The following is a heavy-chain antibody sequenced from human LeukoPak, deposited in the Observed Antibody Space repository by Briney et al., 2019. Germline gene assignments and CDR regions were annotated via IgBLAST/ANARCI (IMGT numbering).Heavy chain of an antibody. D-gene: IGHD5-18*01. CDR2: ISSSSSTI. Sequence: GGSLRLSCAASGFTFSSYSMNWVRQAPGKGLEWVSYISSSSSTIYYADSVKGRFTISRDNAKNSLYLQMNSLRDEDTAVYYCARDYPEDRYSYGWEAHYFDYWGQGTLVTVSS. CDR1: GFTFSSYS. V-gene: IGHV3-48*02. CDR3: ARDYPEDRYSYGWEAHYFDY. J-gene: IGHJ4*02.